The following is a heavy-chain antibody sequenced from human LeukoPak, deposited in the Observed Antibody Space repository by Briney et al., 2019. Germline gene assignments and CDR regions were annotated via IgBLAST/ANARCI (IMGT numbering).Heavy chain of an antibody. CDR2: LSGSGEKT. CDR1: GFTFNKYA. J-gene: IGHJ4*02. D-gene: IGHD3-16*01. V-gene: IGHV3-23*01. Sequence: PGGSLRLSCAASGFTFNKYAMSWVRQAPEKGLEWVSSLSGSGEKTYYADSVKGRFSISRDNSKNMLYLQMNSLRAEDTALYFCAKDLGDELSCWADWLDYWGRGTLVTVS. CDR3: AKDLGDELSCWADWLDY.